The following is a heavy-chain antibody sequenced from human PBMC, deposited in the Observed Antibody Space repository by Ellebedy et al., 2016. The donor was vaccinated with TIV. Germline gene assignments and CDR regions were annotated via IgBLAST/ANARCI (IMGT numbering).Heavy chain of an antibody. D-gene: IGHD6-13*01. CDR3: ARAVGGSSSL. Sequence: GESLKISCAASGFTLSSYWMSWVRQAPGKGLEWVANINQDGSEKYYVDSVKGRFSISRDNGKNSLYLQMNSLRAEDTAVYYCARAVGGSSSLWGQGTLVTVSS. V-gene: IGHV3-7*03. J-gene: IGHJ4*02. CDR2: INQDGSEK. CDR1: GFTLSSYW.